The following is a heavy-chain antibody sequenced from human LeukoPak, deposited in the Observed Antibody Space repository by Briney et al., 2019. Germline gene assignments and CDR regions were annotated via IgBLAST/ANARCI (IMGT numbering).Heavy chain of an antibody. CDR2: IYPRDGST. CDR3: ARDIVVVAPYYYGMDV. CDR1: GYTFTSNY. V-gene: IGHV1-46*01. D-gene: IGHD2-15*01. J-gene: IGHJ6*02. Sequence: ASVKVSCTASGYTFTSNYIHWVRQAPGQGLEWMGMIYPRDGSTSYAQKFQGRVTITADESTSTAYMELSSLRSEDTAVYYCARDIVVVAPYYYGMDVWGQGTTVTVSS.